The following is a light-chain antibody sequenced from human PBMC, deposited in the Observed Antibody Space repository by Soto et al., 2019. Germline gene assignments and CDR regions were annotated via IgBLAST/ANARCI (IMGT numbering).Light chain of an antibody. CDR1: QGISSA. CDR2: DAS. V-gene: IGKV1-13*02. CDR3: QQFNSYPPLLT. J-gene: IGKJ4*01. Sequence: AIQLTQSPSSLSASVGDRVTITCRASQGISSALAWYQQKPGKAPKLLIYDASSLESGVPSRFSGSGSVTDFTLTISSLQPEDFATYYCQQFNSYPPLLTFGGGTKVEIK.